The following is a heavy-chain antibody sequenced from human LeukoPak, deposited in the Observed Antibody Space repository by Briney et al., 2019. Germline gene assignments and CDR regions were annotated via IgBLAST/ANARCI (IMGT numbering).Heavy chain of an antibody. J-gene: IGHJ5*02. Sequence: GASVKVSCKASGYTFTSYDINWVRQATGQGLEWMGRMNPNSGNTGYAQKFQGRVTMTRNTSISTAYMELSSLRSEDTAVYYCARGVGGYSYGLGAYWFDPWGQGTLVTVSS. V-gene: IGHV1-8*01. CDR2: MNPNSGNT. D-gene: IGHD5-18*01. CDR3: ARGVGGYSYGLGAYWFDP. CDR1: GYTFTSYD.